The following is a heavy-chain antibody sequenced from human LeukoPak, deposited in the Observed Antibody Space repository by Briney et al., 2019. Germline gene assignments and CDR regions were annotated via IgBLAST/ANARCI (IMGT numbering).Heavy chain of an antibody. V-gene: IGHV3-23*01. J-gene: IGHJ4*02. CDR1: GFTFSNYA. D-gene: IGHD2-15*01. CDR2: ISGSGGST. CDR3: AKGGSGGSWARIDY. Sequence: QPGGPLRLSCAASGFTFSNYAMNWVRQAPGKGLECVSVISGSGGSTYYADSVKGRFTISRDNSRNTLYLQMNSVRAEDTAVYYCAKGGSGGSWARIDYWGQGTLVTVSS.